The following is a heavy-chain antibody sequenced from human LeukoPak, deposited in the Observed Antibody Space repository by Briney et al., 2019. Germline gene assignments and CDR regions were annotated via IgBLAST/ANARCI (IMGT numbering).Heavy chain of an antibody. CDR1: GGSSSGYY. CDR3: ARGVDTAMAADY. CDR2: INHSGST. Sequence: PSETLSLTCAVYGGSSSGYYWSWIRQPPGKGLEWIGEINHSGSTNYNPSLKSRVTISVDKSKDQFSLKLSSVTAADTAVYYCARGVDTAMAADYWGQGTLVTVSS. J-gene: IGHJ4*02. D-gene: IGHD5-18*01. V-gene: IGHV4-34*01.